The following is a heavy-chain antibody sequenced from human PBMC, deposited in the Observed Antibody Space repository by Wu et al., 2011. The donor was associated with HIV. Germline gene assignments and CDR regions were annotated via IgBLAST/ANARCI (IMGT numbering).Heavy chain of an antibody. CDR2: IKQDGGEK. J-gene: IGHJ4*02. V-gene: IGHV3-7*01. CDR3: ARGVIGSGYLFNY. Sequence: RLSCATSGFTFNTYWMNWVRQAPGKGLEWVANIKQDGGEKYYVDSVKGRFTISRDNAKNSLYLHMNSLRAEDTAVYYCARGVIGSGYLFNYWGQGTLVTVSS. D-gene: IGHD3-3*01. CDR1: GFTFNTYW.